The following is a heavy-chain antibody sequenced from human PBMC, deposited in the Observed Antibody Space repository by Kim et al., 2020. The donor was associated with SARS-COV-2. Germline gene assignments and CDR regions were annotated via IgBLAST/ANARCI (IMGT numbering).Heavy chain of an antibody. CDR3: VRDHFPTVTTTFDY. D-gene: IGHD4-17*01. J-gene: IGHJ4*02. CDR2: IKQDGSEK. V-gene: IGHV3-7*01. Sequence: GGSLRLSCAASGFTFSSYWMSWVRQAPGKRLEWVANIKQDGSEKYYVDSVRGRFTISRDNAKNSLYLQMNSLRAEDTAVYYCVRDHFPTVTTTFDYWGQGTLVTVSS. CDR1: GFTFSSYW.